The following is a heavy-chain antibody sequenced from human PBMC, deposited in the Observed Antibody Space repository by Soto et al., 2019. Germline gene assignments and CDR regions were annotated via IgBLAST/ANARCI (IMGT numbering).Heavy chain of an antibody. Sequence: PSETLSLTCTVSGGSIRSTSYYWGWIRQPPGKGLEYMGSIYYTGSTYYNPSPKSRVSISGDTAKNQFSLKLTSVTAADTAVYFCARDFAYFDSWGQGTLVTVSS. V-gene: IGHV4-39*01. CDR3: ARDFAYFDS. CDR2: IYYTGST. J-gene: IGHJ4*02. CDR1: GGSIRSTSYY. D-gene: IGHD3-3*01.